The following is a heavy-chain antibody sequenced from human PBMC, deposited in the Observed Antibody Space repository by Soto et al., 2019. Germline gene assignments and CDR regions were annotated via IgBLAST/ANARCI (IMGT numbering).Heavy chain of an antibody. CDR2: IHHSGST. Sequence: SETLSLTCAVYNGSFSGHYWTWLRQPPGKGLEWIGEIHHSGSTNYKSSLRSRVAMSIDPSKNQFSLKLTSVTAADTAVYYCARGVLPARSDWFDPWGQGTRVTVSS. D-gene: IGHD2-15*01. J-gene: IGHJ5*02. CDR1: NGSFSGHY. CDR3: ARGVLPARSDWFDP. V-gene: IGHV4-34*01.